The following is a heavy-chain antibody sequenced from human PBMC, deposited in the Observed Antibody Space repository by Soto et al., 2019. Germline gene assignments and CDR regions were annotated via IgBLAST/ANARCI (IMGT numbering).Heavy chain of an antibody. D-gene: IGHD6-19*01. CDR3: AKLGSGFLNDYYYMDV. CDR1: GFTFSSYA. Sequence: EVQLLESGGGLVQPGGSLRLSCAASGFTFSSYAMSWVRQAPGKGLEWVSAISGSGGSTYYADSVKGRFTISRDNSKNTLYLQMNSLRAEDTAVYYCAKLGSGFLNDYYYMDVWGKGTTVTVSS. J-gene: IGHJ6*03. V-gene: IGHV3-23*01. CDR2: ISGSGGST.